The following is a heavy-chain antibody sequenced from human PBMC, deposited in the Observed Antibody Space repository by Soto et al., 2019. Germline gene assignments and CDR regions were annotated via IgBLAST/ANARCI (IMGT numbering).Heavy chain of an antibody. Sequence: SETLSLTCAVYGGSFSGYYWSWIRQPPGKGLEWIGEINHSGSTNYNPSLKSRVTISVDTSKNQFSLKLSSVTAADTAVYDGARAGINYLFDPWGQGTLVTVDS. V-gene: IGHV4-34*01. CDR2: INHSGST. CDR1: GGSFSGYY. J-gene: IGHJ5*02. D-gene: IGHD1-20*01. CDR3: ARAGINYLFDP.